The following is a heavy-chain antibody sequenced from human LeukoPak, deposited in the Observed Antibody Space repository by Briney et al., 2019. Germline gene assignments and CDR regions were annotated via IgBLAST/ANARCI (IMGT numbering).Heavy chain of an antibody. CDR3: ARMIVVVITPDYFDY. D-gene: IGHD3-22*01. Sequence: SETLSLTCAVSGYSISSGYYWGWIRQPPGKGLEWIGSIYHSGSTYYNSSLKSRVTISVDTSKNQFSLKLSSVTAADTAVYYCARMIVVVITPDYFDYWGQGTLVTVSS. CDR1: GYSISSGYY. CDR2: IYHSGST. J-gene: IGHJ4*02. V-gene: IGHV4-38-2*01.